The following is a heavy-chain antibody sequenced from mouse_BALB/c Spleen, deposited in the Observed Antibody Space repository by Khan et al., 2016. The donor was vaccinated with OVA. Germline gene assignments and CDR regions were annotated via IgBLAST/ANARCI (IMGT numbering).Heavy chain of an antibody. V-gene: IGHV3-2*02. J-gene: IGHJ4*01. Sequence: VQLKESGPGLVKPSQSLYLTCTVTGYAITSDYAWNWIRQFPGNKLEWMGYISSTGSTSYNPTLKSRTSITRDTSKNQSFLQLKSVTTEDTASYYCARSLYYSYGYALDCWGRGTSVTVSS. D-gene: IGHD2-12*01. CDR3: ARSLYYSYGYALDC. CDR2: ISSTGST. CDR1: GYAITSDYA.